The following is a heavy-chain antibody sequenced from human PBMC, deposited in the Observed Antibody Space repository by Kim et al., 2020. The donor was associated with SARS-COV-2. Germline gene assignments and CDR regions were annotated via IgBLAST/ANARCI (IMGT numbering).Heavy chain of an antibody. CDR2: SASTGDT. V-gene: IGHV3-13*01. CDR3: ASGGGGEILTGYTRPYYYYGRDV. D-gene: IGHD3-9*01. Sequence: GGSLRLSCVTSGFTFSTYAMHWVRQVPGKGLEWVAVSASTGDTYYLDSVKGRLTISREDAKNSLFLQMHSLTPGDTAVYYCASGGGGEILTGYTRPYYYYGRDVWGQETPVTVSS. J-gene: IGHJ6*01. CDR1: GFTFSTYA.